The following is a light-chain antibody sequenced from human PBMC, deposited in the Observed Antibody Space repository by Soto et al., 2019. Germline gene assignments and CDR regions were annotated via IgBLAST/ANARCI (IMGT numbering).Light chain of an antibody. Sequence: DIVMTQSPPSLPVTPGEPASISCRSSQSLLHSNGYNYLDWYLQKPGQSPQLLIYLGSNRASGVPDRFSGSGSGTDFTLKISRVEAGDVGVYYCMQPLQSWTFGQGTKVDIK. CDR2: LGS. J-gene: IGKJ1*01. CDR1: QSLLHSNGYNY. V-gene: IGKV2-28*01. CDR3: MQPLQSWT.